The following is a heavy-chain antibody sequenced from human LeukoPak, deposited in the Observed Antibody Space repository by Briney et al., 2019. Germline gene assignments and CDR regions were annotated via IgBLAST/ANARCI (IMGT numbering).Heavy chain of an antibody. V-gene: IGHV3-21*04. CDR3: AKDTASTVTRGSFDY. J-gene: IGHJ4*02. D-gene: IGHD4-17*01. Sequence: GGTLRLSCAASGCTFSSHGMNWVRQAPGKGREGVSSISSSSSYIYYADSVKGRFTISRDNAKNSLYLQMNSLRAEDTALYYCAKDTASTVTRGSFDYWGQGTLVTVSS. CDR1: GCTFSSHG. CDR2: ISSSSSYI.